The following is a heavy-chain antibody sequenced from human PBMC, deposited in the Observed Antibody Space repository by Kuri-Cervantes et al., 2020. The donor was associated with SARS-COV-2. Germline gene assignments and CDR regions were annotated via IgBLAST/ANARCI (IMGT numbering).Heavy chain of an antibody. V-gene: IGHV3-7*01. CDR1: GFTFSSYW. J-gene: IGHJ4*02. Sequence: GESLKISCAASGFTFSSYWMSWVRQAPGKGLEWVANKKQDGSERFYVDSVKGRFTISRDNAKNSLYLQMDSLRVEDTAVYYCARDADSSSWYAYWGQGALVTVSS. D-gene: IGHD3-22*01. CDR3: ARDADSSSWYAY. CDR2: KKQDGSER.